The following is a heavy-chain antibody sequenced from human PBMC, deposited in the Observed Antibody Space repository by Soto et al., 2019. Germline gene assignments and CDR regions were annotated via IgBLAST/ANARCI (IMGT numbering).Heavy chain of an antibody. Sequence: GESLKISCKGSGYSFTSYWIGWVRQMPGKGLEWMGIIYPGDSDTRYSPSFQGQVTISADKSISTAYLQWSSLKASDTAMYYCARQHELSTYYYDSSGYSTTDYWGQGTLVTVSS. J-gene: IGHJ4*02. CDR2: IYPGDSDT. V-gene: IGHV5-51*01. D-gene: IGHD3-22*01. CDR1: GYSFTSYW. CDR3: ARQHELSTYYYDSSGYSTTDY.